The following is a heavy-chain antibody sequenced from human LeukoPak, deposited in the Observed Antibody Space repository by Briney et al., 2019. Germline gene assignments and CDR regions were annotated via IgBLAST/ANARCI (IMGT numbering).Heavy chain of an antibody. Sequence: SETLSLTCTVSGGSISSSYWSWIRQPPGKGLEWIGYIYYSGSTNYNPSLKSRVTISVDTSKNQFSLKLNSVTAADTAVYYCARGKEVVTMLRGLKPGYYFDYWGQGTLVTVSS. V-gene: IGHV4-59*01. D-gene: IGHD3-10*01. CDR3: ARGKEVVTMLRGLKPGYYFDY. CDR1: GGSISSSY. J-gene: IGHJ4*02. CDR2: IYYSGST.